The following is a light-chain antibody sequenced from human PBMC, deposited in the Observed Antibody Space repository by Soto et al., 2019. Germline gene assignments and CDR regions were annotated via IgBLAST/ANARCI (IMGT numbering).Light chain of an antibody. CDR2: GNS. J-gene: IGLJ3*02. V-gene: IGLV1-40*01. CDR3: QSYDSSLSGWV. Sequence: QSVLTQPPSVSGAPGQRVTISCTGSSSNIGAGYDVHWYQQLPGTAPKLLIYGNSNRPSGVPDRFSGSKSGTSASLAITGLRDEYEADYYCQSYDSSLSGWVFGGGTKLTVL. CDR1: SSNIGAGYD.